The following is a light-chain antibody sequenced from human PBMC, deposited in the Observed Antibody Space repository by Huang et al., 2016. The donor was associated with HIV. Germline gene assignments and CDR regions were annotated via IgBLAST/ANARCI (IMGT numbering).Light chain of an antibody. CDR3: LQSRSLPVT. CDR1: QSIGTR. V-gene: IGKV6D-21*02. J-gene: IGKJ4*01. Sequence: EIVLTQSPVFQSVAPKEKVTLTCRASQSIGTRLHWYQQKPDQAPNLLIRYASESMSGVPSRFRGGGSGTVFTLTISSLEAEDAAAYFCLQSRSLPVTFGGGTKVEIK. CDR2: YAS.